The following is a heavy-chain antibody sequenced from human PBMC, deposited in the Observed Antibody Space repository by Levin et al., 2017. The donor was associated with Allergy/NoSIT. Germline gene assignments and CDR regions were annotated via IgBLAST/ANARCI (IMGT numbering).Heavy chain of an antibody. CDR1: GGSISSYY. CDR2: IYYSGST. J-gene: IGHJ2*01. Sequence: PSETLSLTCTVSGGSISSYYWSWIRQPPGKGLEWIGYIYYSGSTNYNPSLKSRVTISVDTSKNQFSLKLSSVTAADTAVYYCARVVRFLEWAGHWYFDRWGRGTLVTVSS. D-gene: IGHD3-3*01. CDR3: ARVVRFLEWAGHWYFDR. V-gene: IGHV4-59*01.